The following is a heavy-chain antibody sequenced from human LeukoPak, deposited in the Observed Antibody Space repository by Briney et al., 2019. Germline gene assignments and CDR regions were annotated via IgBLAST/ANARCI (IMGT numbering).Heavy chain of an antibody. CDR3: ATTRVGFSYFDY. J-gene: IGHJ4*02. CDR1: GGSISSYY. CDR2: IYTSGST. V-gene: IGHV4-4*07. Sequence: SETLSLTCTVSGGSISSYYWSWIRQPAGKGLEWTGRIYTSGSTNCNPSLNSRVTISVDKSKNQFSLKLSSVTAADTAVYYCATTRVGFSYFDYWGQGTLVTVSS. D-gene: IGHD1-26*01.